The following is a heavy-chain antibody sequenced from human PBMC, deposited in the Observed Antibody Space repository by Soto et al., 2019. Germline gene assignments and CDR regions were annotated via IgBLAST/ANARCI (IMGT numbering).Heavy chain of an antibody. CDR1: GGSISSYY. V-gene: IGHV4-59*01. J-gene: IGHJ5*02. D-gene: IGHD3-16*01. Sequence: PSETLSLTCTVSGGSISSYYWSWIRQPPGKGLEWIGYIYYSGSTNYNPSLKSRVTISVDTSKNQFSLKLSSVTAADTAVYYCARIGGLGDHDWFDPWGQGTLVTVSS. CDR3: ARIGGLGDHDWFDP. CDR2: IYYSGST.